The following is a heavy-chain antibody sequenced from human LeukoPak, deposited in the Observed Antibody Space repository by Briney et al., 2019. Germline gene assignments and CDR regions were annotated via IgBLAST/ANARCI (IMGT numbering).Heavy chain of an antibody. CDR3: ASLGLLLGP. CDR1: GFTFSSYG. J-gene: IGHJ5*02. Sequence: GGSLRLSCAASGFTFSSYGMHWVRQAPGKGLEWVAVISYDGSNKYYADSVKGRFTISRDNSKNTLYLQMNSLRAEDTAVYYCASLGLLLGPWGQGTLVTVSS. CDR2: ISYDGSNK. D-gene: IGHD3-16*01. V-gene: IGHV3-30*03.